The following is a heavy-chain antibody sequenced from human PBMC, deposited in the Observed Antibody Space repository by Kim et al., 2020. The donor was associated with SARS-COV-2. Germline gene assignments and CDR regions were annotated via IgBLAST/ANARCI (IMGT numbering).Heavy chain of an antibody. Sequence: AQKFQGRVTMTRDTSISTAYMELSRLRSDDTAVYYCARPAGWLQFGAFDIWGQGTMVTVSS. D-gene: IGHD5-12*01. J-gene: IGHJ3*02. CDR3: ARPAGWLQFGAFDI. V-gene: IGHV1-2*02.